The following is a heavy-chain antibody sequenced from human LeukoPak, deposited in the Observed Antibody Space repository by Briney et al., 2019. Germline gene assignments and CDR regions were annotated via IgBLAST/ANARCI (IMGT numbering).Heavy chain of an antibody. CDR2: ISGSGGST. CDR3: ARGYYDFWSGYYTDFDY. V-gene: IGHV3-23*01. Sequence: GGSLRLSCAASGFTFSSYAMSWVRQAPGKGLEWVSAISGSGGSTYYADSVKGRFTISRDNSKNTLYLQMNSLRAEDTAVYYCARGYYDFWSGYYTDFDYWGQGTLVTVSS. CDR1: GFTFSSYA. D-gene: IGHD3-3*01. J-gene: IGHJ4*02.